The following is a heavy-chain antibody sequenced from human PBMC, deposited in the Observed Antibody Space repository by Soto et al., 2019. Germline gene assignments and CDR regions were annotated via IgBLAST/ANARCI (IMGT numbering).Heavy chain of an antibody. CDR1: GFTFSSYW. CDR3: ARAGITIFGVPRGL. CDR2: IKQDGSEK. V-gene: IGHV3-7*01. J-gene: IGHJ2*01. D-gene: IGHD3-3*01. Sequence: EVQLVESGGGSVQPGGSLRLSCAASGFTFSSYWMSWVRQAPGKGLEWVANIKQDGSEKYYVDSVKGRFTISRDNAKNSLYLQMNSLRAEDTAVYYCARAGITIFGVPRGLWGRGTLVTVSS.